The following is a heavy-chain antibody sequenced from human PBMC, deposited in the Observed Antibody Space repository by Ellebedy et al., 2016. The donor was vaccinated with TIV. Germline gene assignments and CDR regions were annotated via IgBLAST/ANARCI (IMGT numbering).Heavy chain of an antibody. D-gene: IGHD6-13*01. CDR2: INTNTGNP. J-gene: IGHJ2*01. CDR1: EGTFSSHT. Sequence: AASVKVSCKASEGTFSSHTITWVRQAPGQGLEWMGWINTNTGNPTYAQGFTGRFVFSLDTSVSTAYLHISSLKAEDTAIYYCARAAAAGFFWYFDLWGRGTLVTVSS. CDR3: ARAAAAGFFWYFDL. V-gene: IGHV7-4-1*02.